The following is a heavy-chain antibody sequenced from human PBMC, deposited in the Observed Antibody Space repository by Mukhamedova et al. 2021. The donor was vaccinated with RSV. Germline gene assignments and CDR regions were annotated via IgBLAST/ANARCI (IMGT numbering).Heavy chain of an antibody. D-gene: IGHD6-13*01. Sequence: QSTWKGLEWVSTVTGSGSHTFYADSMRGRFTISRDNSKNTLYLQMNSLRAEDTAVYYCAKGAADDKVDWFDPWGQGTLVTVSS. J-gene: IGHJ5*02. CDR2: VTGSGSHT. V-gene: IGHV3-23*01. CDR3: AKGAADDKVDWFDP.